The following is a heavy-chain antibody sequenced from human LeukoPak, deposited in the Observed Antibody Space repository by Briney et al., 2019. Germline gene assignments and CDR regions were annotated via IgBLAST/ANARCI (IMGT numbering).Heavy chain of an antibody. D-gene: IGHD2-2*01. CDR3: ARAEGYCTRTSCNYYYYMDV. CDR1: SHTFTSYG. CDR2: ISACNGNT. V-gene: IGHV1-18*01. J-gene: IGHJ6*03. Sequence: GASVKVSCKASSHTFTSYGIGWVRQAPGPGLEWMGWISACNGNTNFAQKLQGRVTMTTDTSTSTAYMELRSLRSDDTAVYYCARAEGYCTRTSCNYYYYMDVWGKGTTVTVSS.